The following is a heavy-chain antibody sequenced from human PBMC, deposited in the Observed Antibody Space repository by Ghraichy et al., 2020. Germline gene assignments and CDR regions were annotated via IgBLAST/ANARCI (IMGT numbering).Heavy chain of an antibody. CDR2: ISSSRIYI. Sequence: GGSLRLSCAASGFTFSDYFMNWVRQAPGKGLEWISSISSSRIYIYYADSVRGRFTISRDDAQNSLYLEMNSLRAEDTAVYYCARDHCTSSSCLEGYYYGMDVWGQGTTVSVSS. D-gene: IGHD2-2*01. J-gene: IGHJ6*02. CDR3: ARDHCTSSSCLEGYYYGMDV. CDR1: GFTFSDYF. V-gene: IGHV3-21*01.